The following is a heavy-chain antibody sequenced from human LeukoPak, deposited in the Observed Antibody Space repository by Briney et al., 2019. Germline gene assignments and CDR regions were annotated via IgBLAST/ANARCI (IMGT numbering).Heavy chain of an antibody. J-gene: IGHJ4*02. D-gene: IGHD5-18*01. Sequence: GGSLRLSCAASEFTFRRNSIHWVRQAPGKGLEWLGVMSRDGSKTYYADSVKGRFTISRDNAKNSLYLQMNSLRAEDTAVYYCARASGDIVETATMGSYWGQGTLVTVSS. CDR2: MSRDGSKT. CDR1: EFTFRRNS. CDR3: ARASGDIVETATMGSY. V-gene: IGHV3-30*04.